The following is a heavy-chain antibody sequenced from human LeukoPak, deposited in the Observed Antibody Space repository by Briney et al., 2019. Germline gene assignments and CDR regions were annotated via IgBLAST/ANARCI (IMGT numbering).Heavy chain of an antibody. CDR3: TWMATIYTVDY. V-gene: IGHV3-15*01. D-gene: IGHD5-12*01. CDR2: IRNDRIT. J-gene: IGHJ4*02. CDR1: GLTFSDAW. Sequence: GESLRLSCVLSGLTFSDAWMSWVRQAPGKGLEWVGRIRNDRITDYAAPVQGRFSISRDNSKNTFYLQMNSLRTEDTGMYFCTWMATIYTVDYWGQGTLVTVSS.